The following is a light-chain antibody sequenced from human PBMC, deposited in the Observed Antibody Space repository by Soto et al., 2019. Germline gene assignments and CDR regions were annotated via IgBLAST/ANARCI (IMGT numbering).Light chain of an antibody. Sequence: DIQMTQSPSSLSASVGDGVTITCQASQDIRNYLNWYQQKPGKAPKLLIYDASNLETGVPSRFSGSRYRTEFIFTISSLHYEDIATYYYQQYDNLPGTFGPGTKVYVK. CDR2: DAS. CDR3: QQYDNLPGT. V-gene: IGKV1-33*01. J-gene: IGKJ3*01. CDR1: QDIRNY.